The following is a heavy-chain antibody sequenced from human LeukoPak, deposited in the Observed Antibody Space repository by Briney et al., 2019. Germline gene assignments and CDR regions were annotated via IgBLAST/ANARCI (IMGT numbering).Heavy chain of an antibody. Sequence: GGSLRLSCAASGFTFGNYWMCWVRQAPGKGLEWVANIKQDGSEKDCVDSVKGRFTISRDNAKNSLYLQMNSLRAEDTAVYYCTTSNWGAWYWGQGTLVTVSS. J-gene: IGHJ4*02. D-gene: IGHD7-27*01. V-gene: IGHV3-7*01. CDR3: TTSNWGAWY. CDR2: IKQDGSEK. CDR1: GFTFGNYW.